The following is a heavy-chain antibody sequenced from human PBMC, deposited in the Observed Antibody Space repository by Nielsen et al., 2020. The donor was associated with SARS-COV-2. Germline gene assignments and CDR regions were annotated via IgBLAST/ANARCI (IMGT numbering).Heavy chain of an antibody. CDR3: AGGDPGVVKYYFDF. V-gene: IGHV4-59*01. CDR2: IYDSGNT. Sequence: SETLSLTCTVPSVSIRSNYWSWIRQSPGKGLEWIAYIYDSGNTNYNPSLKSRVTISVDTSRDQISLKLSSVTAADTAVYYCAGGDPGVVKYYFDFWGQGTLVTVSS. J-gene: IGHJ4*02. CDR1: SVSIRSNY. D-gene: IGHD3-3*01.